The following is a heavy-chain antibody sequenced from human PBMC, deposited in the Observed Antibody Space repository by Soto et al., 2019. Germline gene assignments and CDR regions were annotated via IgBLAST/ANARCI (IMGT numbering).Heavy chain of an antibody. CDR2: IYYSGTS. J-gene: IGHJ6*02. V-gene: IGHV4-30-4*01. Sequence: SETQSLTCTVSGGSISSGDYYWSWIHQPPGKGLEWIGYIYYSGTSYYNPSLKSRVTISVDTSKNQFSLKVSSVTTADTAVYYCARDDNWNYNGYGMDVWGQGTTVTVSS. CDR1: GGSISSGDYY. D-gene: IGHD1-7*01. CDR3: ARDDNWNYNGYGMDV.